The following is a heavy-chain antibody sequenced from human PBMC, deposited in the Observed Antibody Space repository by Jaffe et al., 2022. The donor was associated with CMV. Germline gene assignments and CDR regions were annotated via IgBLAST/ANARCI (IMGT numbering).Heavy chain of an antibody. CDR1: GFTFSTYE. V-gene: IGHV3-48*03. CDR2: ISSSGSTI. D-gene: IGHD4-17*01. CDR3: ARDLRGDYVYSYYYYMDV. Sequence: EVQLVESGGGLVQPGGSLRLSCVVSGFTFSTYEMNWVRQAPGKGLEWISYISSSGSTIYYADSVRGRFTISRDNVKNSLYLQMNSLRAEDTAVYYCARDLRGDYVYSYYYYMDVWGKGTTVTVSS. J-gene: IGHJ6*03.